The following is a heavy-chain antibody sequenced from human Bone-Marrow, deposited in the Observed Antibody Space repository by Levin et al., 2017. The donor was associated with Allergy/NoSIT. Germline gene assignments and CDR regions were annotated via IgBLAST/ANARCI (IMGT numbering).Heavy chain of an antibody. CDR1: GFTFRNFW. Sequence: GGSLRLSCAASGFTFRNFWMHWVRQAPGRGLVWVSRISSEGTNTIYADSVKGRFTISRDNAKDTLYLQMNNLRLEDTAVYYCARDLGGIVGVNLDHWGQGALVTVSS. D-gene: IGHD3-22*01. J-gene: IGHJ4*02. V-gene: IGHV3-74*01. CDR2: ISSEGTNT. CDR3: ARDLGGIVGVNLDH.